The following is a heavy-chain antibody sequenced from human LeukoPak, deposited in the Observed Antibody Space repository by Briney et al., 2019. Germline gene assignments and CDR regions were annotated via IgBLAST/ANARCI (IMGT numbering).Heavy chain of an antibody. CDR2: INPNSGDT. Sequence: ASVKVSCKASGYTFTGYFLHWVRQAPGQGLEWMGWINPNSGDTNYAQKFQGRVSMTRDTSTRTAYLEVSSLRSDDTAVYYCARVWDLRERPFDYWGQGTLVTVSS. J-gene: IGHJ4*02. D-gene: IGHD3-16*01. CDR3: ARVWDLRERPFDY. V-gene: IGHV1-2*02. CDR1: GYTFTGYF.